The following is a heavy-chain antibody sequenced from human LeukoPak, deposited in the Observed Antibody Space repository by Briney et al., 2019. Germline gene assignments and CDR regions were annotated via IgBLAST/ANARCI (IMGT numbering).Heavy chain of an antibody. CDR3: ARDQSYGTYYFDY. D-gene: IGHD5-18*01. Sequence: GGSLRLSCAASGFTFSTFSMNWVSQAPGKGLEWVSSISSSSGYIYYADSVKGQFTISRDNAKNSLYLQMNRRRAEDTALYYCARDQSYGTYYFDYWGQGTLVTVSS. J-gene: IGHJ4*02. V-gene: IGHV3-21*01. CDR1: GFTFSTFS. CDR2: ISSSSGYI.